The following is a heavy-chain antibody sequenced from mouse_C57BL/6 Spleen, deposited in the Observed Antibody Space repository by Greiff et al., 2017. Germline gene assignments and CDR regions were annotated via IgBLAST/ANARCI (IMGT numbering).Heavy chain of an antibody. CDR2: INPSSGYT. D-gene: IGHD2-4*01. CDR1: GYTFTSSW. V-gene: IGHV1-7*01. Sequence: VQLQQSGAELAKPGASVKLSCKASGYTFTSSWMHWVKQRPGQGLEWIGYINPSSGYTKYNQKFKDKATLTADKSSSTAYMQLSSLTYEDSAVYYCARHPIYYDYDDGYYYAMDYWGQGTSVTVAS. J-gene: IGHJ4*01. CDR3: ARHPIYYDYDDGYYYAMDY.